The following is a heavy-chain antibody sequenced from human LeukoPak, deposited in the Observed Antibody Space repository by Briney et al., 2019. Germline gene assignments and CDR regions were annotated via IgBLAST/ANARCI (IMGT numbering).Heavy chain of an antibody. V-gene: IGHV4-30-4*07. CDR2: IYYSENT. CDR1: GGSISRGCYF. D-gene: IGHD2-8*02. Sequence: TLSLTCAVSGGSISRGCYFWSWIRPPPGKGLEWIVYIYYSENTNYSPSLKSRVTISVDTSKNQFSLKLSSVTAADTAVYYCARDGGVAPHNWFDPWGQGTLVTVSS. J-gene: IGHJ5*02. CDR3: ARDGGVAPHNWFDP.